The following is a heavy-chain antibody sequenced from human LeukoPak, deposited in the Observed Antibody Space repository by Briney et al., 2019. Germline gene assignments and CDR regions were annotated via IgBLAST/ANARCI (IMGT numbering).Heavy chain of an antibody. J-gene: IGHJ4*02. CDR2: IGSSGGST. CDR3: AKVLRNDQTIDY. V-gene: IGHV3-23*01. CDR1: GFTFSSYA. Sequence: GGSLRPACTASGFTFSSYAMSWVRQAPGKGLEWVSGIGSSGGSTYYVDSVKGRFTVSRDNSKNTLYLQINSLRAEDTAIYYCAKVLRNDQTIDYWGQGTLVTVSS. D-gene: IGHD1-1*01.